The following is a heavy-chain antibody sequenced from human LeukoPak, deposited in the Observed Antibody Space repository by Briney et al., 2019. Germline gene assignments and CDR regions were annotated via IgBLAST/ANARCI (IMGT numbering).Heavy chain of an antibody. CDR2: IYYSGST. V-gene: IGHV4-39*07. CDR3: ARDPRRGYRGYFDY. J-gene: IGHJ4*02. D-gene: IGHD5-18*01. CDR1: GGSISSYY. Sequence: SETLSLTCNVSGGSISSYYWSWIRQPPGKGLEWIGSIYYSGSTYYNPSLKSRVTISVDTSKNQFSLKLSSVTAADTAVYYCARDPRRGYRGYFDYWGQGTLVTVSS.